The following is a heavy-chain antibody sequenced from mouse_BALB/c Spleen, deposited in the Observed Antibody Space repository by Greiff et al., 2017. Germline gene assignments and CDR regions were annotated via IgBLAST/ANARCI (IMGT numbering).Heavy chain of an antibody. J-gene: IGHJ4*01. Sequence: EVQVVESGGGLVQPGGSRKLSCAASGFTFSSFGMHWVRQAPEKGLEWVAYISSGSSTIYYADTVKGRFTISRDNPKNTLFLQMTSLRSEDTAMYYCARVHLLYYAMDYWGQGTSVTVSS. V-gene: IGHV5-17*02. CDR1: GFTFSSFG. CDR3: ARVHLLYYAMDY. CDR2: ISSGSSTI.